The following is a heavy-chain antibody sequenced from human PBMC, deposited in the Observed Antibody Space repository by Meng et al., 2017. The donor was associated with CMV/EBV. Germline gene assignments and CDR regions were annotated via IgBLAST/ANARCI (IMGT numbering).Heavy chain of an antibody. Sequence: GGSLRLSCTASGHTLDDYTLHWVRQAPGKGLEWISLINWDGGKKYYADSVVGRFIISRDNSKNSLYLQMSGLRADDTAIYYCAKAVLNYYNYDASLGYWGQGTLVTVSS. CDR2: INWDGGKK. V-gene: IGHV3-43*01. J-gene: IGHJ4*02. D-gene: IGHD3-16*01. CDR3: AKAVLNYYNYDASLGY. CDR1: GHTLDDYT.